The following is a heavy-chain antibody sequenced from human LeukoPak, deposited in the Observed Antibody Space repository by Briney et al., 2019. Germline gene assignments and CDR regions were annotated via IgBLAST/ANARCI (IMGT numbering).Heavy chain of an antibody. V-gene: IGHV3-21*04. D-gene: IGHD5-24*01. CDR3: AKESRAQMGLVAFDI. J-gene: IGHJ3*02. CDR1: GFTFSSYS. Sequence: KPGGSLRLSCAASGFTFSSYSVNWVRQAPGKGLEWVSSISSSGSYIYYADSVKGRFTISRDKSKSMVFLQLNSLRVEDTAIYYCAKESRAQMGLVAFDIWGQGTMVTVSS. CDR2: ISSSGSYI.